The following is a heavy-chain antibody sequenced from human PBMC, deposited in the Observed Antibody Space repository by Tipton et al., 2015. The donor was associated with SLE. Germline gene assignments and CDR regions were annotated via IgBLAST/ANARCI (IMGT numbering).Heavy chain of an antibody. J-gene: IGHJ4*02. CDR3: ARESGLAVLGDH. Sequence: SLRLSCEASGFTFSGHTMNWVRQAPGKGLEWVASISTQSNYIYYGDSLKGRFTVSRDNAKNSLYLQLNNLRADDTAVYYCARESGLAVLGDHWGQGTLVTVLS. CDR2: ISTQSNYI. CDR1: GFTFSGHT. D-gene: IGHD6-19*01. V-gene: IGHV3-21*06.